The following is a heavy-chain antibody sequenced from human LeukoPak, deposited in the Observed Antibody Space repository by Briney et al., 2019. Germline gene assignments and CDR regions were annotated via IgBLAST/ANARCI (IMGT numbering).Heavy chain of an antibody. V-gene: IGHV3-23*01. CDR2: ISGGGAGT. Sequence: GGSLRLSCAASGPIFGFYAMSWVRQAPGKGLEWVSSISGGGAGTYYADSVGGRFTISRDNSKNTLYLQMDSLRAEDTALYYCAKDFVRYNIQFDYWGQGALVTASS. D-gene: IGHD1-14*01. CDR3: AKDFVRYNIQFDY. J-gene: IGHJ4*02. CDR1: GPIFGFYA.